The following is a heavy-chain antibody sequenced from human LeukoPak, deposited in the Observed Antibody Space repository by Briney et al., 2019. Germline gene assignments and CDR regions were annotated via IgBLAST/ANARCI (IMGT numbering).Heavy chain of an antibody. V-gene: IGHV3-74*01. D-gene: IGHD2/OR15-2a*01. CDR2: ICSDGSDT. CDR1: GFTFSDTW. J-gene: IGHJ4*02. CDR3: ASDWFHAIDY. Sequence: GGSLRLSCAASGFTFSDTWMHWVRQAPGKGLVWVSRICSDGSDTWYAESVKGRFTISRDSAKNTLYLQMNRLRADDTDGYYCASDWFHAIDYWGQGTMVTVSS.